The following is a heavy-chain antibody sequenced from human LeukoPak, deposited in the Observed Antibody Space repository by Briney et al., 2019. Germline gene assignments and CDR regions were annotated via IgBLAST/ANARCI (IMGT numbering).Heavy chain of an antibody. CDR2: INPNSGGT. J-gene: IGHJ6*02. D-gene: IGHD2-2*01. CDR1: GYTFTGYY. CDR3: ARERIVVVPAANNPLVYYYGMDV. Sequence: ASVKVSCKASGYTFTGYYMHWVRQAPGQGLEWMGWINPNSGGTNYAQKFQGRVTMTRDTSISTAYMELSRLRSDDTAVYYCARERIVVVPAANNPLVYYYGMDVWGQGTTVTVSS. V-gene: IGHV1-2*02.